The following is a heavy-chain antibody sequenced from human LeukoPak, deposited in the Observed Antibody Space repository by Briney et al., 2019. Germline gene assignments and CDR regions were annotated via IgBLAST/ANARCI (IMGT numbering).Heavy chain of an antibody. D-gene: IGHD2-15*01. Sequence: SGGSLRLSCAASGFTFSSYAMSWVRQAPGKGLEWVSGMSASGSHTHSADFVKGRFTISRDNFKNTLYLQMNGLRVEDTAVYYCAKQLGYCSDGSCYFPYWGQGTLVTVSS. J-gene: IGHJ4*02. CDR3: AKQLGYCSDGSCYFPY. V-gene: IGHV3-23*01. CDR2: MSASGSHT. CDR1: GFTFSSYA.